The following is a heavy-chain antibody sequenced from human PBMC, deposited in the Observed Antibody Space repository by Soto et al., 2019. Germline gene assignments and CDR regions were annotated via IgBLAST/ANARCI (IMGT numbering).Heavy chain of an antibody. CDR3: ARGNMDV. CDR1: GFTLSRFV. CDR2: VSNDGSNT. D-gene: IGHD1-1*01. V-gene: IGHV3-30*04. Sequence: QVHLEESGGGVVQPGRSLRLSCVGSGFTLSRFVLHWVRQAPGKGLEWVAVVSNDGSNTYYADSVKGRFTISRDNSMSTLYLQMNSLRREDTALHYCARGNMDVWGRGTTVIVSS. J-gene: IGHJ6*02.